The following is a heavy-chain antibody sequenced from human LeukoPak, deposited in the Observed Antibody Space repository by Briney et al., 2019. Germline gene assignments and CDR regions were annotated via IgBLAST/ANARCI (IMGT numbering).Heavy chain of an antibody. D-gene: IGHD5-18*01. CDR3: ARVVDTAMATPYFDY. CDR1: GGSFSGYY. Sequence: SETLSLTCAVYGGSFSGYYWSWIRKPPGKGRDWIGETNHSGSTNYNPSLKSRVTISVDTSKNQFSLKLSSVTAADTAVYYCARVVDTAMATPYFDYWGQGTLVTVSS. CDR2: TNHSGST. J-gene: IGHJ4*02. V-gene: IGHV4-34*01.